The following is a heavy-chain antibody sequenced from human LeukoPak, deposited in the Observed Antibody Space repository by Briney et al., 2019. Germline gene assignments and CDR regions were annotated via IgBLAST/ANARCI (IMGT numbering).Heavy chain of an antibody. CDR3: AKDWLGGYKTRSYYFDY. V-gene: IGHV3-23*01. D-gene: IGHD5-24*01. CDR2: ISGSGGST. CDR1: GFTFSSYA. Sequence: HSGGSLRLSCAASGFTFSSYAMSWVRQAPGKGLEWVSAISGSGGSTYYADSVKGRFTISRDNSKNTLYLQMNSLRAEDTAVYYCAKDWLGGYKTRSYYFDYWGQGTLVTVSS. J-gene: IGHJ4*02.